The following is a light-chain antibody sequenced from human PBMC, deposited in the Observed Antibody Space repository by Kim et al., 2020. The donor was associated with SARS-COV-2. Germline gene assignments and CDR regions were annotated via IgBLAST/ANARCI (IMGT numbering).Light chain of an antibody. Sequence: EIVLTQSPGTLSLSPGERATLSCRASQSVSSSYLAWYQQKPGQAPRLLIYGASSRATGIPARFSGSGSGTDFTLTISRLEPEDFAVYYCQQFDSSQLTFGGGTKVDIK. CDR2: GAS. CDR3: QQFDSSQLT. V-gene: IGKV3-20*01. J-gene: IGKJ4*01. CDR1: QSVSSSY.